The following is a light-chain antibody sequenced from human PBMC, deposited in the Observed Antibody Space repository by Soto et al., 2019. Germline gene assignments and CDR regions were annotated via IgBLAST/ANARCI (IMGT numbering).Light chain of an antibody. CDR1: SSDVGGYNY. J-gene: IGLJ2*01. CDR3: SSDTV. CDR2: DVS. Sequence: QSVLTQPASVSGSPGQSITISCTGTSSDVGGYNYVSWYQQHPGKAPKLMIYDVSNRPSGVSNRFSGSKSGNTASLTISGLQADDEADYYCSSDTVFGGGTKLTVL. V-gene: IGLV2-14*01.